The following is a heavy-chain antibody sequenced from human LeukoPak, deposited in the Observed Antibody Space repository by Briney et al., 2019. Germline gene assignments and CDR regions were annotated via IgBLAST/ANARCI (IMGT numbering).Heavy chain of an antibody. CDR3: ARDRKLGI. D-gene: IGHD1-14*01. CDR1: GGSISSYY. Sequence: SETLSLTCTVSGGSISSYYWSRIRQPPGKGLEWIGYIYYSGSTNYNPSFKSRVTISVDTSKNQFSLKLSSVTAADTAVYYCARDRKLGIWGQGTMVTVSS. CDR2: IYYSGST. J-gene: IGHJ3*02. V-gene: IGHV4-59*01.